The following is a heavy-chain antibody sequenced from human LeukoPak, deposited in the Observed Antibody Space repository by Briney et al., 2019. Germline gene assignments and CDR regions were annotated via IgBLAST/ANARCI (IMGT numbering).Heavy chain of an antibody. D-gene: IGHD3/OR15-3a*01. CDR2: INPNSGGT. Sequence: ASVKVSYKASGYTFTGYYMHWVRQAPGQGLEWMGWINPNSGGTSYAQKFQGRVTMTRDTSISTAYMELSRLRSDDTAVYYCAREDFRILTLYYYGMDVWGQGTTVTVSS. CDR1: GYTFTGYY. V-gene: IGHV1-2*02. CDR3: AREDFRILTLYYYGMDV. J-gene: IGHJ6*02.